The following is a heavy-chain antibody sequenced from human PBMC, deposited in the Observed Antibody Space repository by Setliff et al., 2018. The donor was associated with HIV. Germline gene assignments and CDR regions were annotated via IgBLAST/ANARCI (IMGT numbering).Heavy chain of an antibody. CDR2: IKTDGSEK. D-gene: IGHD5-12*01. CDR3: ARGIRSGYDRYYMDV. Sequence: GGSLRLSCAASGFPFTNYWMNWVRQAPGKGLEWVANIKTDGSEKYYVDSVRGRFTISRDNAKNSLYLQMNSLRAEDTAVYYCARGIRSGYDRYYMDVWGKGTTVTVSS. CDR1: GFPFTNYW. V-gene: IGHV3-7*01. J-gene: IGHJ6*03.